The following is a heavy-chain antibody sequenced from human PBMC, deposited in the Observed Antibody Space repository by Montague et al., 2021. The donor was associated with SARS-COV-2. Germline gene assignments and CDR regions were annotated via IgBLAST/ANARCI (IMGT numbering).Heavy chain of an antibody. CDR3: AREGVLWFGDLAPYYNGMDV. V-gene: IGHV4-59*01. CDR2: IYYSGST. CDR1: GGSISSYY. D-gene: IGHD3-10*01. Sequence: SETLSLTCTVSGGSISSYYWSWIRQPPGKGLEWMGYIYYSGSTDYNPSLTSRVTISVDTSKNQFSLKLSSVTAADTAVYYCAREGVLWFGDLAPYYNGMDVWGQGTTVTVSS. J-gene: IGHJ6*02.